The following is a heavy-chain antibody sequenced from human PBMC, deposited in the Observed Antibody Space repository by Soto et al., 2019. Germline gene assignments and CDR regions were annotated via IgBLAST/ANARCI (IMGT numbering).Heavy chain of an antibody. CDR2: IGASGDIT. Sequence: GGSLRLSCAASGFIVSSNYMSWVRQAPGKGLEWVAGIGASGDITWYADSVKGRLSISRDNSKNTLYLQLNSLRFEDTAVYYCAKDDFTDRGDDYFDYWGPGTLVTVSS. CDR3: AKDDFTDRGDDYFDY. V-gene: IGHV3-53*01. D-gene: IGHD2-21*02. CDR1: GFIVSSNY. J-gene: IGHJ4*02.